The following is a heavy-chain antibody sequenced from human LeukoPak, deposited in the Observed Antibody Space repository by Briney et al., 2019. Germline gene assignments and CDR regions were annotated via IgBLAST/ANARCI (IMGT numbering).Heavy chain of an antibody. CDR1: GGTFSSYG. CDR3: ASHPRNDILTGALDY. CDR2: IIPIFGTA. V-gene: IGHV1-69*06. Sequence: SVKTSCKASGGTFSSYGVIWVRQAPGQGPEWMGGIIPIFGTANYAQQFQGRVTITADKSTSTAYMELSSLRSEDTAVYYCASHPRNDILTGALDYWGQGTLVTVSS. J-gene: IGHJ4*02. D-gene: IGHD3-9*01.